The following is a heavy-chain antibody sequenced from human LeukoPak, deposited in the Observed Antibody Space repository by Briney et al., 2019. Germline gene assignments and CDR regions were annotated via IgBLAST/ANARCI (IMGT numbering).Heavy chain of an antibody. J-gene: IGHJ4*02. Sequence: GGSLRLSCAAAGFTCSSDGMRWVRQATGKGVKWGSGISGSGGSTDYGDSVKGRFTISRDNSKNTLYLQMNSLRAEDTAVYYCAKDPVSQDGYWGQGTLVTVSS. CDR3: AKDPVSQDGY. CDR1: GFTCSSDG. V-gene: IGHV3-23*01. CDR2: ISGSGGST. D-gene: IGHD5-24*01.